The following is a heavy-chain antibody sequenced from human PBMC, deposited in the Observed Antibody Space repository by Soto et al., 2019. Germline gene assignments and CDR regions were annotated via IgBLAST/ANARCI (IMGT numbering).Heavy chain of an antibody. CDR2: INHSGST. Sequence: PSETLSLTCAVYGGSFSGYYWSWIRQPPGKGLEWIGEINHSGSTNYNPSLKSRVTISVDTSKNQFSLKLGSVTAADTAVYYCARGRYSSSWHKTNWFDPWGQGTLVTVSS. J-gene: IGHJ5*02. V-gene: IGHV4-34*01. CDR1: GGSFSGYY. D-gene: IGHD6-13*01. CDR3: ARGRYSSSWHKTNWFDP.